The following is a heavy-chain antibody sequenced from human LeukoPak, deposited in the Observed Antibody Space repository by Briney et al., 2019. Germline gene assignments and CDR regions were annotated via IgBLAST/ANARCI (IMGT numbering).Heavy chain of an antibody. J-gene: IGHJ4*02. V-gene: IGHV4-30-2*01. D-gene: IGHD3-10*01. CDR3: ARDPQLLWFGTHSVYFDY. CDR2: IYDRGPA. Sequence: PSETLSLTCTVSGYAITSGGFSWNWIRQPPGKGLEWIGCIYDRGPAYYNPSLKSRFTISVDTSKNQFSLKLSSVTAADTAVYYCARDPQLLWFGTHSVYFDYWGQGTLVTVSS. CDR1: GYAITSGGFS.